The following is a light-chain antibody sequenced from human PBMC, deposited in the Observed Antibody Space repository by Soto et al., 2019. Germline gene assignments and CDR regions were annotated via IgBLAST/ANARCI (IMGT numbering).Light chain of an antibody. CDR2: GNS. Sequence: QAVVTQPPSVSGAPGQRVTISCTGSSSNIGAGYDVHWYQQLPGTAPKLLIYGNSNRTSGVPDRFSGSKSGTSVSLAITGLQAEDEADYYCQSYDSSLSGYVFGTGTKLTVL. J-gene: IGLJ1*01. CDR3: QSYDSSLSGYV. V-gene: IGLV1-40*01. CDR1: SSNIGAGYD.